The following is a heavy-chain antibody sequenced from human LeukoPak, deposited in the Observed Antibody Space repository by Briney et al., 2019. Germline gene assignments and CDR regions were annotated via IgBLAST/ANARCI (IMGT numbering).Heavy chain of an antibody. J-gene: IGHJ4*02. V-gene: IGHV5-51*01. Sequence: GXSLXISCKGSGYSFTSYWIGWVRQMPXKGLEWMGIIYPGDSDTRYSPSFQGQVTISADKSISTAYLQWSSLKASDTAMYYCARHRGGSYSYFDYWGQGTLVTVSA. CDR3: ARHRGGSYSYFDY. D-gene: IGHD1-26*01. CDR1: GYSFTSYW. CDR2: IYPGDSDT.